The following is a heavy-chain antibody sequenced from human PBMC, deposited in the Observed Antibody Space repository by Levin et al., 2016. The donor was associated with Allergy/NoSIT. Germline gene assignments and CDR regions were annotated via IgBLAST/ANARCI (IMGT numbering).Heavy chain of an antibody. D-gene: IGHD2-2*01. CDR3: ARGPFSSTWYFDH. Sequence: VRQMPGKGLEWMGIVYPADSDTRYSPSFQGQVTISADKSISTAYLQWNSLEASDTAMYYCARGPFSSTWYFDHWGQGTLVTVSS. CDR2: VYPADSDT. J-gene: IGHJ4*02. V-gene: IGHV5-51*01.